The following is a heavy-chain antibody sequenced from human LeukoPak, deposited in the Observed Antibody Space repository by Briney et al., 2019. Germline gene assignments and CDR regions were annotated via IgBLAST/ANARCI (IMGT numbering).Heavy chain of an antibody. CDR1: GFTFSSYA. CDR2: ISYDGSNK. CDR3: ARSGPGAARRYFDL. Sequence: PGGSLRPSCAASGFTFSSYAMHWVRQAPGKGLEWVVVISYDGSNKYYADSVKGRFTVSRDNSKSKVYVQMNSLRAEDTAVYYCARSGPGAARRYFDLWGRGTLVTVSS. D-gene: IGHD6-6*01. V-gene: IGHV3-30-3*01. J-gene: IGHJ2*01.